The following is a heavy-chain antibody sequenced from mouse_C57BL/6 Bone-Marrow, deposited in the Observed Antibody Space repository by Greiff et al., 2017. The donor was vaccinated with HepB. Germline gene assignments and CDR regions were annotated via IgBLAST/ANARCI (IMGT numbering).Heavy chain of an antibody. V-gene: IGHV1-67*01. CDR2: ISTYYGDA. CDR1: GYTFTDYA. Sequence: QVQLKESGPELVRPGVSVKISCKGSGYTFTDYAMHWVKQSHAKSLEWIGVISTYYGDASYNQKFKDKATMTVDKSSSTAYMELARLTSEDSAVYYCAPRQLRHYAMDYWGQGTSVTVSS. CDR3: APRQLRHYAMDY. D-gene: IGHD3-2*02. J-gene: IGHJ4*01.